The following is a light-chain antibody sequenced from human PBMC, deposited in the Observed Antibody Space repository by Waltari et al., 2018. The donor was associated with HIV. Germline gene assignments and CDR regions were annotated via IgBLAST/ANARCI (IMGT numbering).Light chain of an antibody. CDR3: QAWDSSTHVV. CDR2: QDT. CDR1: KLGDKY. Sequence: SYELTQPPSLSVSPGQTASITCSGDKLGDKYACWYQQKPGQSPVMVIYQDTKRPSVIPGGVSGANSGNTATLTISGTQAMDEADYYCQAWDSSTHVVFGGGTKLTVL. V-gene: IGLV3-1*01. J-gene: IGLJ2*01.